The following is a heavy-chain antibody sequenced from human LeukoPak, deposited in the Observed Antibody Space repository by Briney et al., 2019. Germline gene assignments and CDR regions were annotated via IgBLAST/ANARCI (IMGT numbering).Heavy chain of an antibody. CDR3: ARSQGGDREYYYYYYMDV. CDR2: IYYSGNT. V-gene: IGHV4-39*01. J-gene: IGHJ6*03. Sequence: SETLSLTCTVSGGSISSSSYYWGWIRQPPGKGLEWIGSIYYSGNTYYNPSLKSRVTISVDTSKNQFSLKLSSVTAADTAVYYCARSQGGDREYYYYYYMDVWGKGTTVTISS. D-gene: IGHD3-16*01. CDR1: GGSISSSSYY.